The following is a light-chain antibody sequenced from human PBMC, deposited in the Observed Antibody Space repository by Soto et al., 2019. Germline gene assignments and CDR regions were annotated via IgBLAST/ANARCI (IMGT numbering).Light chain of an antibody. CDR3: ETWDFNTRV. CDR1: SGHSSYI. J-gene: IGLJ3*02. Sequence: QSVLTQSSSASASLGSSVKLTCTLSSGHSSYIIAWHQQQPGKAPRYLMKLEGSGSYNQGSGVPDRFSGSSSGADRYLTISNLHLEDEAYYYCETWDFNTRVFGGGTKLTVL. CDR2: LEGSGSY. V-gene: IGLV4-60*02.